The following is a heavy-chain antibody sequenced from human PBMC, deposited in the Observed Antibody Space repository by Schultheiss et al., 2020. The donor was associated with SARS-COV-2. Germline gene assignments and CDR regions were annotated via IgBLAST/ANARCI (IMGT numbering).Heavy chain of an antibody. Sequence: GGSLRLSCAASGFTFSGSAMHWVRQAPGKGLEWVSAISGSGGSTYYADSVKGRFTISRDNSKNTLYLQMNSLRAEDTAVYYCAKGRLSSSRYYFDYWGQGTLVTVSS. D-gene: IGHD6-6*01. J-gene: IGHJ4*02. V-gene: IGHV3-23*01. CDR1: GFTFSGSA. CDR2: ISGSGGST. CDR3: AKGRLSSSRYYFDY.